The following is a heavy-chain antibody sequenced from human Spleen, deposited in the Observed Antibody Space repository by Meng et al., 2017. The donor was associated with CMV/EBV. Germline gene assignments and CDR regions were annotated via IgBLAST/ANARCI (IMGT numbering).Heavy chain of an antibody. CDR3: ARDMAAPGLGESLGMDP. V-gene: IGHV4-34*01. Sequence: GGAIRVLCWSWTRRTPGTGLESIGRINNRGSNDYKPSLKSRVTIAVAATKLQFSLKVNSVAAADTAVCYCARDMAAPGLGESLGMDPWGQGTLVTVSS. CDR1: GGAIRVLC. D-gene: IGHD3-10*01. J-gene: IGHJ5*02. CDR2: INNRGSN.